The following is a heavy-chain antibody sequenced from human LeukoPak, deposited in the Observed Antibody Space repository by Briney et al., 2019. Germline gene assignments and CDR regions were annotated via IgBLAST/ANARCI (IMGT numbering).Heavy chain of an antibody. J-gene: IGHJ6*03. CDR3: AREGYSYGLRYDLYYYYYYMDV. CDR1: GGSISSYY. CDR2: IYTSGST. V-gene: IGHV4-4*07. D-gene: IGHD5-18*01. Sequence: NPSETLSLTCTVSGGSISSYYWSWIRQPAGKGLVWIGRIYTSGSTNYNPSLKSRVTMSVDTSKNQFSLKLSSVTAADTAVYYCAREGYSYGLRYDLYYYYYYMDVWGKGTTVTISS.